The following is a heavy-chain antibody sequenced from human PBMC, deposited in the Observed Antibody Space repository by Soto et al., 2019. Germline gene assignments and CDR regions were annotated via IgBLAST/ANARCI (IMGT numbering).Heavy chain of an antibody. Sequence: EVQLLESGGGLGQPGGSLRLSCAASGFTFRDYAMSWVRQAPGKGLEWVSTISGSLGSAYYADSVKGRFTISRDNSNNTLYLQMNSLRAEDTAVYYCAKDSGLPDFGGVIHAFDIWGQGTLVTVSS. V-gene: IGHV3-23*01. D-gene: IGHD3-16*01. J-gene: IGHJ3*02. CDR1: GFTFRDYA. CDR3: AKDSGLPDFGGVIHAFDI. CDR2: ISGSLGSA.